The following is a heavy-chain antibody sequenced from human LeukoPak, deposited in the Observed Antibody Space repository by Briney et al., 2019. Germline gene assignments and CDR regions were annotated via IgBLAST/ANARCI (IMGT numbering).Heavy chain of an antibody. CDR1: GYPINNAYY. V-gene: IGHV4-38-2*01. Sequence: SETLSLTCGVSGYPINNAYYWVWIRQPPGKGLEWIGSLYHPDSTYYNPSLKSRVTMSVDASRNQFSLRLSFVTAADTAVYYCARQYDSYFYYYLDLWGTGTTVTVSS. CDR3: ARQYDSYFYYYLDL. CDR2: LYHPDST. J-gene: IGHJ6*03. D-gene: IGHD2-2*01.